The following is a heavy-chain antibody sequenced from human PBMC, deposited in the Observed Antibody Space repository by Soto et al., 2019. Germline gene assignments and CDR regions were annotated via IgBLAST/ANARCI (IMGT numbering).Heavy chain of an antibody. CDR2: MNPNSGNT. J-gene: IGHJ2*01. Sequence: ASVKVSCKAPGYTFTSYDINWVRQATGQGLEWMGWMNPNSGNTGYAQKFQGRVTMTRNTSISTAYMELSSLRSEDTAVYYCARVSMPVGTFTLWGRGTLVTVSS. CDR3: ARVSMPVGTFTL. D-gene: IGHD2-2*01. V-gene: IGHV1-8*01. CDR1: GYTFTSYD.